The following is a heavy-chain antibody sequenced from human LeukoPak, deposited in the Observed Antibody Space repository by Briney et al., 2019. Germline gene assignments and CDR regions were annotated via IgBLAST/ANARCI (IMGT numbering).Heavy chain of an antibody. Sequence: ETLSLTCTVSGGSVSSGSYYWSWIRQPPGKGLEWVSAITGSGGSIYYADSVKGRFTISRDNSKDTLYLQMNSLRAEDTAVYYCAKGLGYGHLGGLSSLDVWGQGTTVTVSS. J-gene: IGHJ6*02. CDR1: GGSVSSGSYY. D-gene: IGHD3-10*02. V-gene: IGHV3-23*01. CDR2: ITGSGGSI. CDR3: AKGLGYGHLGGLSSLDV.